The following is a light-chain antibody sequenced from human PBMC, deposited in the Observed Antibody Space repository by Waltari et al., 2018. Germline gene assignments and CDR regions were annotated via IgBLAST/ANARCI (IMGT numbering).Light chain of an antibody. J-gene: IGLJ3*02. CDR3: CSYAGRSTWV. V-gene: IGLV2-23*01. CDR1: SSDVGSYKF. Sequence: QSALTQPASVSGSPGQSITISCTGTSSDVGSYKFVSWYQQHPGKAPKLMIYEGTKRPSGVSNRFSGSKSGNTASLTISGLQAEDEADYYCCSYAGRSTWVFGGGTTLTVL. CDR2: EGT.